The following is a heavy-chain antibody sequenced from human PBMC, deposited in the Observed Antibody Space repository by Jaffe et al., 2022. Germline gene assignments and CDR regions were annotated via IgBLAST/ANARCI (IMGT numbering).Heavy chain of an antibody. CDR2: INGNGGAK. Sequence: EVQFVESGGGLVQPGGSLRLSCAASGFTFSNYWMAWVRQSPEKGLEWVANINGNGGAKSYLDSVKGRFTISRDNAKNSVFLQMDSLRAEDTAVYYCARDLGYGGHDFGSWGQGTLVTVSS. V-gene: IGHV3-7*01. D-gene: IGHD5-12*01. CDR1: GFTFSNYW. CDR3: ARDLGYGGHDFGS. J-gene: IGHJ5*01.